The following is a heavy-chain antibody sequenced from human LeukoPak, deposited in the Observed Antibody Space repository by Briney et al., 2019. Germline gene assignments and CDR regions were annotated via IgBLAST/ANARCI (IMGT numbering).Heavy chain of an antibody. J-gene: IGHJ3*01. CDR2: INPKRGVT. D-gene: IGHD4-17*01. CDR3: ARERNYGDYGNAFDV. CDR1: GYTFTDYY. V-gene: IGHV1-2*02. Sequence: ASVKVSCKASGYTFTDYYIHWMRQAPGQGLEWMGWINPKRGVTTYAQKFQGRVTMTRDTSITTAYMELTRLRSDDTTIYYCARERNYGDYGNAFDVWGQGKKVTVSS.